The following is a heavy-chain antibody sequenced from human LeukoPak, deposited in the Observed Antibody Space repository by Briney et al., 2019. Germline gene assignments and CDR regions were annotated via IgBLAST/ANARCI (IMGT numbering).Heavy chain of an antibody. CDR1: GFTFSSYA. CDR3: ARFRLTVTTYAHLDY. V-gene: IGHV3-23*01. CDR2: ISGSGGST. J-gene: IGHJ4*02. D-gene: IGHD4-17*01. Sequence: GGSLRLSCAASGFTFSSYAMSWVRQAPGKGLEWVSAISGSGGSTYYADSVKGRFTISRDNSKNTLYLQMNSLRAEDTAVYYCARFRLTVTTYAHLDYWGQGTLVTVSS.